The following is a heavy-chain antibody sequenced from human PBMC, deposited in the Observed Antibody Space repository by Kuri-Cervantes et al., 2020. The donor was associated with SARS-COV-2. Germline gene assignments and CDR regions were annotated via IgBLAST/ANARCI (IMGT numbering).Heavy chain of an antibody. J-gene: IGHJ4*02. D-gene: IGHD7-27*01. V-gene: IGHV1-8*02. CDR2: MNPDTGNS. Sequence: ASVKVSCKASGYSFSTYDINWVRQASGQGLEWMGWMNPDTGNSGYAQNFRGRVTMTRDTSITTAYMELSSLRSEDTAVYYCARGLLWGFLLRDWGQGTLVTVSS. CDR1: GYSFSTYD. CDR3: ARGLLWGFLLRD.